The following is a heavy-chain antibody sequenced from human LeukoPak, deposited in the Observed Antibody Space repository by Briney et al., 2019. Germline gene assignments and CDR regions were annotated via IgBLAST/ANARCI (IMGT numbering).Heavy chain of an antibody. CDR2: IDPSDSYT. D-gene: IGHD4-17*01. V-gene: IGHV5-10-1*01. Sequence: GQSLRIYCKGSGYSFTSYWISWVRQMPGKGLAWMGRIDPSDSYTNYSPPFQGHVTISADKPIRTAYLQWSSLKASDTAMYYCARQGYGDYSDYRGQGTLVTVSS. J-gene: IGHJ4*02. CDR1: GYSFTSYW. CDR3: ARQGYGDYSDY.